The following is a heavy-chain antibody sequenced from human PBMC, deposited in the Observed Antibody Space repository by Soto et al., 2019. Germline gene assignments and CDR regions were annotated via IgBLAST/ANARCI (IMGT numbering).Heavy chain of an antibody. D-gene: IGHD3-10*01. CDR2: IYPGDSDT. Sequence: GESLKISCKGSGYSFTTSWIAWVRQMPGKGLEWMGIIYPGDSDTRYSPSFQGQVTISADESISTAYLQWSSLKASDTAMYYCARMGSGYDYGMDVWGQGTTVTVSS. CDR1: GYSFTTSW. J-gene: IGHJ6*02. V-gene: IGHV5-51*01. CDR3: ARMGSGYDYGMDV.